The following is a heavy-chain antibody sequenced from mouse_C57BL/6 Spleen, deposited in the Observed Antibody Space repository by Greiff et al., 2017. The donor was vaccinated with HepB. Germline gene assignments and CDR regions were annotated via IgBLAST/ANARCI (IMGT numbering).Heavy chain of an antibody. CDR3: ASPESSGYLLWFAY. CDR2: IYPGDGDT. V-gene: IGHV1-82*01. CDR1: GYAFSSSW. J-gene: IGHJ3*01. D-gene: IGHD3-2*02. Sequence: QVQLKQSGPELVKPGASVKISCKASGYAFSSSWMNWVKQRPGKGLEWIGRIYPGDGDTNYNGKFKGKATLTADKSSSTAYMQLSSLTSEDSAVYFCASPESSGYLLWFAYWGQGTLVTVSA.